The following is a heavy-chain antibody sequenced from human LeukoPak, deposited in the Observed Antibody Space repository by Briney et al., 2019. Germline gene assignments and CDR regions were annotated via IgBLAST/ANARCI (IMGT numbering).Heavy chain of an antibody. D-gene: IGHD1-1*01. CDR2: IRSKANSYAT. V-gene: IGHV3-73*01. J-gene: IGHJ6*02. Sequence: GGSLKLSCAASGFTFSGSAMHWVRQASGKGLEWVGRIRSKANSYATAYAASGKGRFTISRDDSKNTAYLQMNSLKTEDTAVYYCTSRMTTYDYYYYYGMDVWGQGTTVTVSS. CDR1: GFTFSGSA. CDR3: TSRMTTYDYYYYYGMDV.